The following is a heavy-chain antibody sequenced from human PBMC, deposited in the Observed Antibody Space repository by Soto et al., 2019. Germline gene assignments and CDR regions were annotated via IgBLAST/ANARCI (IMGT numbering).Heavy chain of an antibody. J-gene: IGHJ6*03. V-gene: IGHV1-58*02. D-gene: IGHD6-13*01. CDR3: AASSSSWHFREYYYYYYMDV. Sequence: GASVKVSCKASGFTFTSSAMQWVRQARGQRLEWIGWIVVGSGNTNYAQKFQERVTITRDMSTSTAYMELSSLRSEDTAVYYCAASSSSWHFREYYYYYYMDVWGKGTTVTVSS. CDR1: GFTFTSSA. CDR2: IVVGSGNT.